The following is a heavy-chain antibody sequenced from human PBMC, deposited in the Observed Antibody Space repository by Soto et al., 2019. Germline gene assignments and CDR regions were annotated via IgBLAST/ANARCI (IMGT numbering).Heavy chain of an antibody. CDR2: IYHSGST. Sequence: SETLSLTCAVSGGSISSSNWWSWVRQPPGKGLEWIGEIYHSGSTNYNPSLKSRVTISVDKSKNQFSLKLSSVTAADTAVYYCARDRQLWLRQYWLDPWGQGTLVTVSS. J-gene: IGHJ5*02. D-gene: IGHD5-18*01. CDR3: ARDRQLWLRQYWLDP. CDR1: GGSISSSNW. V-gene: IGHV4-4*02.